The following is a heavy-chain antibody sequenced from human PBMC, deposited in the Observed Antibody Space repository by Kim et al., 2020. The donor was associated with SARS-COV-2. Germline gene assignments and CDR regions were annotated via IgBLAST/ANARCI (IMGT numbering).Heavy chain of an antibody. CDR3: ATLYSSSWDLYFDY. CDR2: MNPNSGNT. V-gene: IGHV1-8*01. J-gene: IGHJ4*02. D-gene: IGHD6-13*01. Sequence: ASVKVSCKASGYTFTSYDINWVRQATGQGLEWMGWMNPNSGNTGYAQKFQGIVTMTRNTSISTAYMELSSLRSEDTAVYYCATLYSSSWDLYFDYWGQGTLVTVSS. CDR1: GYTFTSYD.